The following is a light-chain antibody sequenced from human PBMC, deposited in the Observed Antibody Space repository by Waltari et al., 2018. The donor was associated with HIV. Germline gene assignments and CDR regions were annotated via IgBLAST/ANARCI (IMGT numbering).Light chain of an antibody. V-gene: IGLV1-44*01. J-gene: IGLJ1*01. Sequence: QSVLTQPPSASGTPGQTVTISCSGSSSNMGSFSVSWYQQLPLTAPKLLIYNNSQRPSGVPDRFSGSKSGTSASLAISGLQSEDEADYYCAAWDDSLNGYVFGPGTKVTVL. CDR2: NNS. CDR3: AAWDDSLNGYV. CDR1: SSNMGSFS.